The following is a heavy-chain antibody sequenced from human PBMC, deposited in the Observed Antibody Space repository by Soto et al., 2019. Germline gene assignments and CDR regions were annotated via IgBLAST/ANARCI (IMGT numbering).Heavy chain of an antibody. CDR1: GGTFSSYS. V-gene: IGHV1-69*01. CDR2: IIPIFGTA. Sequence: QVQLVQSGAEVKKPGSSVKFSCKASGGTFSSYSINWVRQAPGQGLEWMGEIIPIFGTANYAQKFQGRVTITADASTSTAYMELSSLRSEDTAVYYCARDGGRHAGGIDYWGQGTLVTVSS. CDR3: ARDGGRHAGGIDY. D-gene: IGHD1-26*01. J-gene: IGHJ4*02.